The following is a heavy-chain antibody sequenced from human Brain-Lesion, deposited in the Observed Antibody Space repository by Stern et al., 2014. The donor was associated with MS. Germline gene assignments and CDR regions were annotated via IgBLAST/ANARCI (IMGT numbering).Heavy chain of an antibody. CDR3: ATYYYDSTGYNDF. CDR2: INPKSGGT. Sequence: QMQLVESGAEVKKPGASVKVSCKASGYTFTGYYMHWVRQAPGQGLEWMGWINPKSGGTNYAQKFQGWVTMTRDTSINTAYMELSRLRSDDTAVYYCATYYYDSTGYNDFWGQGTLATVSS. CDR1: GYTFTGYY. V-gene: IGHV1-2*04. J-gene: IGHJ4*02. D-gene: IGHD3-22*01.